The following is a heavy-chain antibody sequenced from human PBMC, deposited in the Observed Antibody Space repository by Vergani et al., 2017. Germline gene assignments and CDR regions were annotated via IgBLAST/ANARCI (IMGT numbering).Heavy chain of an antibody. D-gene: IGHD3-3*01. V-gene: IGHV1-2*04. CDR1: GYTFTGYY. J-gene: IGHJ6*03. Sequence: QVQLVQSWAEVKKPGASVKVSCKASGYTFTGYYMHWVRQAPGQGLEWMGWINPNSGGTNYAQKFQGWVTMTRATSISTAYMELSRLRSDDTAVYYCARGAVTIFGIYYYYYMDVWGKGTTVTVSS. CDR2: INPNSGGT. CDR3: ARGAVTIFGIYYYYYMDV.